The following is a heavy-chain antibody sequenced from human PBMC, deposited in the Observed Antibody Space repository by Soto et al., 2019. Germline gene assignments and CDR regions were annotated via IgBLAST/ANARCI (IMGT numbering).Heavy chain of an antibody. CDR1: GGSISSYY. Sequence: SETLSLTCTVSGGSISSYYWSWIRQPPGKGLEWIGYIYYSGSTNYNPSLKSRVTISVDTSKNQFSLKLSSVTAADTAVYYCARLQGIAAAGRVEFDYWGQGTLVTVSS. J-gene: IGHJ4*02. D-gene: IGHD6-13*01. CDR2: IYYSGST. CDR3: ARLQGIAAAGRVEFDY. V-gene: IGHV4-59*08.